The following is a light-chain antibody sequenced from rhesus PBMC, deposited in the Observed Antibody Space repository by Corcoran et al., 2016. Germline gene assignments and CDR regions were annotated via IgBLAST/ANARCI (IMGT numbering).Light chain of an antibody. V-gene: IGKV2-73*01. CDR2: RVS. CDR1: QSLLHSDGNTY. J-gene: IGKJ2*01. CDR3: MQALQTPYS. Sequence: DIVMTQTPLSLPVTPGEPASISCRSSQSLLHSDGNTYLYWYLQTPGQPPRLLIYRVSNQFSGVPDRFSGRGEGTDFTLKISRVEAEDVGIYYCMQALQTPYSFGQGTKVEIK.